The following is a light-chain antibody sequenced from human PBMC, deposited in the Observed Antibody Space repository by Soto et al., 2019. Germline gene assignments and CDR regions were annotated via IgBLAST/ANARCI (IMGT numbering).Light chain of an antibody. J-gene: IGKJ1*01. V-gene: IGKV3D-15*01. CDR3: QQYGGPPRT. Sequence: EIVMRQSPVTLSGTPGEKVTLSCTTSRRGRSTLAWYQQKPGRAPSLLIYGASTRATGIPARFSGTGSGTELTLTISRLQPEDFALYYCQQYGGPPRTFGQGTKADIK. CDR2: GAS. CDR1: RRGRST.